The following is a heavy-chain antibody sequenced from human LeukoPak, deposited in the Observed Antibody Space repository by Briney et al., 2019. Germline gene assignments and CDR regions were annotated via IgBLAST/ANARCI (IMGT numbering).Heavy chain of an antibody. Sequence: ASVKVSCKASGYTFTSYAMQWVRQAPGQRLEWMGWINAGNGNTKYSQKFQGRVTITRDTSASTAYMELSSLRSEDTAVYYCARSIMITFGGVIAPGYWGQGTLVTVSS. CDR3: ARSIMITFGGVIAPGY. V-gene: IGHV1-3*01. CDR2: INAGNGNT. J-gene: IGHJ4*02. CDR1: GYTFTSYA. D-gene: IGHD3-16*02.